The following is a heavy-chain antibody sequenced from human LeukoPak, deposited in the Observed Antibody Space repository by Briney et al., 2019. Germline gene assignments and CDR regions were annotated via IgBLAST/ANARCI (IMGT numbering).Heavy chain of an antibody. CDR1: GYTFTSYD. CDR2: MNPNSGNT. D-gene: IGHD3-9*01. J-gene: IGHJ5*02. V-gene: IGHV1-8*01. CDR3: ARVGKLRYFHGSWFDP. Sequence: GASVKVSCKASGYTFTSYDINWVRQATGQGLEWMGWMNPNSGNTGYAQKFQGRVTMTRNTSISTAYMELSSLRSEDTAVYYCARVGKLRYFHGSWFDPWGQGTLVTVSS.